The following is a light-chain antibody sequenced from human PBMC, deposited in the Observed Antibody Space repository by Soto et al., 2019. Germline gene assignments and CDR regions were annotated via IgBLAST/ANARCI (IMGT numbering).Light chain of an antibody. CDR2: GAS. CDR1: QNIGTN. Sequence: LMTQSPATLSVSPGERCIRSRLASQNIGTNLVWYQQKPGQAGRLLIYGASTRATGIADRFSGSGSGTDFTLTIISLQSEDFAVYYCQQYNNWPLTVGGGTQVEIK. CDR3: QQYNNWPLT. V-gene: IGKV3D-15*01. J-gene: IGKJ4*01.